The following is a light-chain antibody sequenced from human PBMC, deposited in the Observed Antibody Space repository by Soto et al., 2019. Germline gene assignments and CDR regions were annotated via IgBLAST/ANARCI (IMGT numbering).Light chain of an antibody. CDR2: GTS. CDR3: QQYGSSPWT. J-gene: IGKJ1*01. CDR1: QSVSSSY. Sequence: EIVLTQSPGTLSLSPGERATLSCRASQSVSSSYLAWYQHKPGRAPRLLIDGTSSRATGIPDRFSGSGSGTDFTLTISRLEPEDFAVYYCQQYGSSPWTFGQGTKVDI. V-gene: IGKV3-20*01.